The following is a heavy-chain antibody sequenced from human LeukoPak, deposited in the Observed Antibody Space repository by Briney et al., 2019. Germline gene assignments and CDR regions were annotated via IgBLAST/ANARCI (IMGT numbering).Heavy chain of an antibody. CDR2: INPNSGGT. V-gene: IGHV1-2*04. J-gene: IGHJ4*02. CDR3: ARVSRFLEWADFDY. CDR1: GYTFTGYY. Sequence: GASVKVSCKASGYTFTGYYMHWVRQAPGQGLEWMGWINPNSGGTNYAQKFQGWVTMTRDTSISTAYMELSRLRSEDTAVYYCARVSRFLEWADFDYWGQGTLVTVSS. D-gene: IGHD3-3*01.